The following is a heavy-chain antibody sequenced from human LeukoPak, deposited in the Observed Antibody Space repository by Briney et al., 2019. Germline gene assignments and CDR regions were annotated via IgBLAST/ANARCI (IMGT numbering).Heavy chain of an antibody. J-gene: IGHJ4*02. CDR2: ISGSGGST. CDR3: AKTGDDYVWGSYIDY. CDR1: GFTFSSYA. V-gene: IGHV3-23*01. Sequence: PGGSLRLSCAASGFTFSSYAMSWVRQAPGKGLEWVSAISGSGGSTYYADSVKGRFTISRDNSKNTLYLQMNSLRAEDTDVYYCAKTGDDYVWGSYIDYWGQGTLVTVSS. D-gene: IGHD3-16*01.